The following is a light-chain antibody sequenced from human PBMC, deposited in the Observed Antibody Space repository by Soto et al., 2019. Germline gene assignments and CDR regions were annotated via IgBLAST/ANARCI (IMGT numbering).Light chain of an antibody. CDR3: SSYTSSSTLV. CDR2: EVS. J-gene: IGLJ2*01. CDR1: SSDVGGYNY. V-gene: IGLV2-14*01. Sequence: QSVLTQPASVSGSPGQSITISCTGTSSDVGGYNYVSWYQQHPGKAPKLMIYEVSNRPSGVSNRFSGSKSGTTATLTISGLQAEDEAVYYCSSYTSSSTLVFGGGTKLTVL.